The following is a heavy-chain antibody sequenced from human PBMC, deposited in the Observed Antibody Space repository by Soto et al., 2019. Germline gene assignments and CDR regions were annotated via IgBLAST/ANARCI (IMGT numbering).Heavy chain of an antibody. CDR1: GGTFSSYA. J-gene: IGHJ6*02. Sequence: QVQLVQSGAEVKKPGSSVKVSCKASGGTFSSYAISWVRQAPGQGLEGMGGIIPIFGTANYAQKFKGRVRIPADESTSTASMGLSSLRSEDAAVYYCARTTYGSGSYYENYSYGMDVWGQGTTVTVSS. CDR2: IIPIFGTA. V-gene: IGHV1-69*01. D-gene: IGHD3-10*01. CDR3: ARTTYGSGSYYENYSYGMDV.